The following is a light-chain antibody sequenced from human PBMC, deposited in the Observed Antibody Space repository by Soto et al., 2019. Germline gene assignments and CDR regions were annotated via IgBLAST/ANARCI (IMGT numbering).Light chain of an antibody. V-gene: IGKV3-20*01. CDR1: QSVSKNN. J-gene: IGKJ5*01. CDR3: QYYGSSAPTT. CDR2: GAS. Sequence: EIVLTQSPGTLSLSPGERATLSCGASQSVSKNNVDWYQQKPGRAPRLLIFGASIRAPGIPDRFSGSGSGTDFTLTISRLEAEDFALYYCQYYGSSAPTTFGQGTRLEIK.